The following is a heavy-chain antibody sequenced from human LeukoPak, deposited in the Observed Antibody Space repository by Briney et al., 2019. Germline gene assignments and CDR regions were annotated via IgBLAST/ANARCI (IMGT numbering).Heavy chain of an antibody. V-gene: IGHV4-34*01. CDR1: GGSFSGYY. D-gene: IGHD5-18*01. CDR2: INHSGST. CDR3: ARGGIQLWSNNWVDP. Sequence: SETLSLTCAVYGGSFSGYYWSWIRQPPGKGLEWIGEINHSGSTNYNPSPKSRVTISVDTSKNQFSLRLSSVTAADTAVYYCARGGIQLWSNNWVDPWGQGILVTVSS. J-gene: IGHJ5*02.